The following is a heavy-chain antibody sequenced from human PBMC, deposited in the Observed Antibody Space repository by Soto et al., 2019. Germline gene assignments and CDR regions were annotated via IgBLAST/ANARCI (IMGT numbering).Heavy chain of an antibody. J-gene: IGHJ6*02. CDR3: ARDYVPYYYDSSGYWLLYYYYGMDV. CDR1: GFTFSSYW. D-gene: IGHD3-22*01. CDR2: INSDGSST. V-gene: IGHV3-74*01. Sequence: GGSLRLSCAASGFTFSSYWMHWVRQAPGKGLVWVSRINSDGSSTSYADSVKGRFTISRDNAKNTLYLQMNSLRAEDTAVYYCARDYVPYYYDSSGYWLLYYYYGMDVWGQGTTVTVSS.